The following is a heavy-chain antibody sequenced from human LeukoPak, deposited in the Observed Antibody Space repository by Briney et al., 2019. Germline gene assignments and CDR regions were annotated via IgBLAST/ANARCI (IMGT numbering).Heavy chain of an antibody. D-gene: IGHD6-13*01. V-gene: IGHV1-46*01. Sequence: ASVKVSCKASGYTFTGYYMHWVRQAPGQGLEWMGIINPSGGSTSYAQKFQGRVTMTRDMSTSTVYMELSSLRSEDTAVYYCARVKGKYSSSWPFDYWGQGTLVTVSS. J-gene: IGHJ4*02. CDR1: GYTFTGYY. CDR2: INPSGGST. CDR3: ARVKGKYSSSWPFDY.